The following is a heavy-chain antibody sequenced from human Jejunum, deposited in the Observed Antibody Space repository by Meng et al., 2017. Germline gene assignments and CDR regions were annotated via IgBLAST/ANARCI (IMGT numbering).Heavy chain of an antibody. V-gene: IGHV1-69*01. D-gene: IGHD1-14*01. J-gene: IGHJ5*02. CDR2: IIPLYGTT. CDR1: GGIFSTFA. Sequence: QGQLVQSGAGGKKPGSSVKVSCKASGGIFSTFAFNWVRQAPGQGLEWMGVIIPLYGTTKYAQQFQGRVTITADESTTTVYMEVGSLTSEDTAVYYCAKSITASYNWFDPWGQGALVTVSS. CDR3: AKSITASYNWFDP.